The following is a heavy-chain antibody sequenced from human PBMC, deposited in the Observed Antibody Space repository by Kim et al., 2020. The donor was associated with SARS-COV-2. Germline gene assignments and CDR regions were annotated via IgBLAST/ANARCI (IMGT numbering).Heavy chain of an antibody. Sequence: SVKVSCKASGGTFSSYAISWVRQAPGQGLEWMGRIIPILGIANYAQKFQGRVTITADKSTSTAYMELSSLRSEDTAVYYCARDRITIFGVVISNRDYMDVWGKGTTGTVSS. CDR1: GGTFSSYA. V-gene: IGHV1-69*04. J-gene: IGHJ6*03. CDR3: ARDRITIFGVVISNRDYMDV. D-gene: IGHD3-3*01. CDR2: IIPILGIA.